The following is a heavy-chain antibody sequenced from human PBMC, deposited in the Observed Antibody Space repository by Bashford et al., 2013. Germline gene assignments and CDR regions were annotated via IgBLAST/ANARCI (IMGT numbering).Heavy chain of an antibody. D-gene: IGHD4/OR15-4a*01. V-gene: IGHV1-3*01. J-gene: IGHJ4*02. CDR2: INAGNGNT. CDR3: ASKPLGAIDY. Sequence: WVRQAPGQRLEWMGWINAGNGNTKYSQKFQGRVTITRDTSASTAYMELSSLRAEDTAVYYCASKPLGAIDYWGQGTLVTVSS.